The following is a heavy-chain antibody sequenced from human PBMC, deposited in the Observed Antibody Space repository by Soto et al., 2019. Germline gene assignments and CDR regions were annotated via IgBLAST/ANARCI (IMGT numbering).Heavy chain of an antibody. J-gene: IGHJ4*02. Sequence: QVQLQESGPGLVKPSGTLSLTCTISGVSISSGKWWSWVRQPPGEGQEWIGEIFHTGNTDYKPSLKSRVSILVDKSKNQFSLNLDSVTAADTAVYYCARNLFDSRGYPPEVWGQGILVTVSS. CDR1: GVSISSGKW. CDR2: IFHTGNT. D-gene: IGHD3-22*01. V-gene: IGHV4-4*02. CDR3: ARNLFDSRGYPPEV.